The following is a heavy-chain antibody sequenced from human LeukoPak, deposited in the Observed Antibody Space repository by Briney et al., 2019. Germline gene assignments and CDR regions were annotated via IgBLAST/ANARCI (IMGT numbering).Heavy chain of an antibody. D-gene: IGHD6-13*01. Sequence: GASVKVSCKASGGTFSSYAISWVRQAPGQGLEWMGGIIPIFGTANYAQKFQGRVTITADKSTSTAYMELSSLRSEDTAVYYCARDLTSSWPYYYYMDVWGKGTTVTVSS. J-gene: IGHJ6*03. CDR3: ARDLTSSWPYYYYMDV. CDR1: GGTFSSYA. CDR2: IIPIFGTA. V-gene: IGHV1-69*06.